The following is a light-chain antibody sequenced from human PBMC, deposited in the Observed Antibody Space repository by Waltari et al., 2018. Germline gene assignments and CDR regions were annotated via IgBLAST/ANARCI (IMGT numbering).Light chain of an antibody. Sequence: QSVLPQPPAVSGTPGQTVTISCTGSSSNIRAGYEAQGYQQLPGPAPKLLVSGEDNRPSGVPDRFSGSKSGSSASLAITGLQAEDEADYYCQSYDSSLSGVFGGGTKLTVL. CDR3: QSYDSSLSGV. CDR1: SSNIRAGYE. CDR2: GED. J-gene: IGLJ2*01. V-gene: IGLV1-40*01.